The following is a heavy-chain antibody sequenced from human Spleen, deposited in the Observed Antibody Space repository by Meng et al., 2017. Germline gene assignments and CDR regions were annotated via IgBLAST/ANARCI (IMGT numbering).Heavy chain of an antibody. CDR2: ISYDGSNT. CDR3: ARDQIGFYFDH. Sequence: GESLKISCVASGFIFNNFAMHWVRQAPGKGLEWVAVISYDGSNTYYVDSVKGRFTISRDNSKNTVYLQVNSLRPEDTAVYYCARDQIGFYFDHWGQGTLVTVSS. D-gene: IGHD5-12*01. J-gene: IGHJ4*02. CDR1: GFIFNNFA. V-gene: IGHV3-30*04.